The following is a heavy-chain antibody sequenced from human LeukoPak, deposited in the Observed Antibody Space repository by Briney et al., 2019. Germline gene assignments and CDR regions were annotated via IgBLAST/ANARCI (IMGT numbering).Heavy chain of an antibody. V-gene: IGHV4-61*02. D-gene: IGHD2-8*02. Sequence: PSQTLSLTCSVSGGSINRGSYYWSWMRQPAGKGLEWIGRIYTSGGTTYNPSLKSRVTISVDTSKNQFSLKLSSVSAEDTALYYCARGGVLLGIDYWGQGTLVTVSS. CDR2: IYTSGGT. CDR1: GGSINRGSYY. CDR3: ARGGVLLGIDY. J-gene: IGHJ4*02.